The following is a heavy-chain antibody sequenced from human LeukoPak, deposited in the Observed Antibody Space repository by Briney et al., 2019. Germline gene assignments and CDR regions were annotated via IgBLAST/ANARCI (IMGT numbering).Heavy chain of an antibody. Sequence: GGSLRLSCAAPGFTFSDYWTHWVRQAPGKGLVWVSRIKSDGSSTSYADSVKGRFTITRDSAKNTLYLQMNSLRAEDTAVYYCARGTGNYYGYRGQGTLVTVSS. CDR3: ARGTGNYYGY. CDR1: GFTFSDYW. CDR2: IKSDGSST. D-gene: IGHD3/OR15-3a*01. V-gene: IGHV3-74*01. J-gene: IGHJ4*02.